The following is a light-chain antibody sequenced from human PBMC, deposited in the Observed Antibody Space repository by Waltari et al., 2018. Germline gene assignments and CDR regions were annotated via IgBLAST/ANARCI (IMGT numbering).Light chain of an antibody. V-gene: IGKV1-5*03. CDR3: QQYNRYSWT. CDR1: KSISSW. Sequence: DIQMTQSPSTLSASVGDRVTITCRASKSISSWLAWYQQKPGKAPKLLIYKASSLESGVPSRFSGTGSGTEFSLTISSLQPDDFATYYCQQYNRYSWTFGQGTKVEIK. CDR2: KAS. J-gene: IGKJ1*01.